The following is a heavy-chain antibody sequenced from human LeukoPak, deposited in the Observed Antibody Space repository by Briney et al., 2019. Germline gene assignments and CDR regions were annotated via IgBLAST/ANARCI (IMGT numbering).Heavy chain of an antibody. CDR3: ARRFSSSWFDDAFDI. CDR2: IYYSGST. CDR1: GGSISSSSYY. Sequence: SETLSLTCTVSGGSISSSSYYWGWIRQPPGKGLEWIGSIYYSGSTYYNPSPKSRVTISVDTSKNQFSLKLSSVTAADTAVYYCARRFSSSWFDDAFDIWGQGTMVTVSS. J-gene: IGHJ3*02. D-gene: IGHD6-13*01. V-gene: IGHV4-39*01.